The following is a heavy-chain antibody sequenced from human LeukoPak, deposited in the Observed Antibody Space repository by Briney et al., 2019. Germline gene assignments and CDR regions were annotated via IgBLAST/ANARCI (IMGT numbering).Heavy chain of an antibody. CDR1: GGSFSGYY. Sequence: SETLSLTCAVYGGSFSGYYWSWIRQPPGKGLEWIGYIYYSGSTNYNPSLKSRVTISVDTSKNQFSLKLSSVTAADTAVYYCARVDTAMVTSYYGMDVWGQGTTVTVSS. CDR2: IYYSGST. J-gene: IGHJ6*02. V-gene: IGHV4-59*01. D-gene: IGHD5-18*01. CDR3: ARVDTAMVTSYYGMDV.